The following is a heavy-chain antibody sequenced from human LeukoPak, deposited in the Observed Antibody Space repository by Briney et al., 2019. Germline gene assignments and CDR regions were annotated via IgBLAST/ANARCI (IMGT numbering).Heavy chain of an antibody. CDR2: ISAYNGNT. D-gene: IGHD3-10*01. V-gene: IGHV1-18*01. J-gene: IGHJ3*02. CDR3: ARALLYGSGRPDAFDI. CDR1: GYTFTSYG. Sequence: GASVKVSCKASGYTFTSYGISWVRQAPGQGLEWMGWISAYNGNTNYAQKLQGRVTMTTDTSTSTAYMELRSLRSDDTAVYYCARALLYGSGRPDAFDIWGQGTMVTVSS.